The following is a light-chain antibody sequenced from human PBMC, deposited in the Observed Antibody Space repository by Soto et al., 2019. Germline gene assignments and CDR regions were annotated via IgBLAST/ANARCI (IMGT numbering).Light chain of an antibody. CDR3: QHFYTHPPT. J-gene: IGKJ1*01. V-gene: IGKV1-8*01. Sequence: ALRMTQSPSSFSASTGDRVTISCRASQDIGTSLAWYQQKPGKAPTLLISGASTLQIGVPSRFSGSGSGTDFTLTINYLQSEDFATYLCQHFYTHPPTFGRGTKGEV. CDR2: GAS. CDR1: QDIGTS.